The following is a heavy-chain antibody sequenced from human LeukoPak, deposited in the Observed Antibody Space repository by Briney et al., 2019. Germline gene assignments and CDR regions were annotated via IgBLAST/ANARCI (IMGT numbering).Heavy chain of an antibody. J-gene: IGHJ5*02. V-gene: IGHV1-2*02. Sequence: ASVKVSCKASGYTFTGYYMHWVRQAPGQGREWMGWINPNSGGTDYAQKFQGRVTMTRDTSISTAYMALSRLRSDDTAVYYCARAGAMVRGVIIGWFDPWGQGTLVTVSS. CDR3: ARAGAMVRGVIIGWFDP. CDR1: GYTFTGYY. CDR2: INPNSGGT. D-gene: IGHD3-10*01.